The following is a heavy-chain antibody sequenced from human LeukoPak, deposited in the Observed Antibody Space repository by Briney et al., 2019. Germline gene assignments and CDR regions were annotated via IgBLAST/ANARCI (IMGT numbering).Heavy chain of an antibody. CDR2: ISYEESHK. CDR1: GFTFSNYA. V-gene: IGHV3-30*18. CDR3: AKDGGTRHQGSFDL. Sequence: PGGSLRLSCAASGFTFSNYAMHWVRQAPGQGLEWVALISYEESHKYYADSVKGRFTISRDNSKNTLYLQMNSPKPEDTAVFHCAKDGGTRHQGSFDLWGQGTVVTVSS. D-gene: IGHD3-3*01. J-gene: IGHJ3*01.